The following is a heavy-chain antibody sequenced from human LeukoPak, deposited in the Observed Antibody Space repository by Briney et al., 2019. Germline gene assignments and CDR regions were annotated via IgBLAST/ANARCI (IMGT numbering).Heavy chain of an antibody. CDR3: AKYGNSGWVIDS. CDR1: GGSIGSNY. CDR2: IYYTGGT. D-gene: IGHD6-19*01. V-gene: IGHV4-59*08. J-gene: IGHJ4*02. Sequence: SETLSLTCTVSGGSIGSNYWTWIRQPPGKGLEYIGYIYYTGGTNYNASFKSRVIILVDTSKNQFSLKLTSVTAADTAVYFCAKYGNSGWVIDSWGQGTLVTVFS.